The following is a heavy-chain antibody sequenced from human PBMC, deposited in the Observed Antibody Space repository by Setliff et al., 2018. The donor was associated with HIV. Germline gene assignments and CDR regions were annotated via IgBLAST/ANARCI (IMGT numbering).Heavy chain of an antibody. CDR3: ARPAATWDFDY. CDR1: GYTFTSSD. V-gene: IGHV1-69*10. D-gene: IGHD2-2*01. J-gene: IGHJ4*02. CDR2: IIPILGIA. Sequence: AASVKVSCKASGYTFTSSDINWVRQAPGQGLEWMGGIIPILGIANYAQKFQGRVTITADKSTSTAYMELRSLTSDDTAVYYCARPAATWDFDYWGQGTLVTVSS.